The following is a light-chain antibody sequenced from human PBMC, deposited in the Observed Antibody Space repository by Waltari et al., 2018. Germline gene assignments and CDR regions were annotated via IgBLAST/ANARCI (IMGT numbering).Light chain of an antibody. J-gene: IGKJ5*01. Sequence: DIQMTQSPSTLSASVGDRVTITCRASQSISNWLAWYQQRPGKAPILLIYKASTLQATVPSRFSGSGSGTEFTLTISSLQSEDFAVYYCQHYLNWPSTFGQGTRLEI. CDR3: QHYLNWPST. CDR1: QSISNW. V-gene: IGKV1-5*03. CDR2: KAS.